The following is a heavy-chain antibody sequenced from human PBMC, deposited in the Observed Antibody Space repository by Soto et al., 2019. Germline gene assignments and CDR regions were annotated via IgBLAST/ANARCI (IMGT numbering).Heavy chain of an antibody. Sequence: GGALRLSCAASGVTFSLYDMHWGRQAPGRGREGGAARWDDGRRKDYADSVKDRLFISTDTSKNPLYLQLDSLSPADPAVYYCATWQGSLHFHYWRQGTLVTVSS. CDR2: RWDDGRRK. D-gene: IGHD3-10*01. CDR1: GVTFSLYD. V-gene: IGHV3-33*01. CDR3: ATWQGSLHFHY. J-gene: IGHJ4*02.